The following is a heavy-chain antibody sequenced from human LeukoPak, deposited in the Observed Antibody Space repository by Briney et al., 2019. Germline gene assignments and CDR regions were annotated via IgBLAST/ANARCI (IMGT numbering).Heavy chain of an antibody. CDR1: GYTFTGYY. CDR3: ARVQGYYYYGMDV. Sequence: ASVKVSFKASGYTFTGYYMHWVRQAPGQGLEWMGIINPSGGSTSYAQKFQGRVTMTRDTSTSTVYMELSSLRSEDTAVYYCARVQGYYYYGMDVWGQGTTVTVSS. J-gene: IGHJ6*02. CDR2: INPSGGST. V-gene: IGHV1-46*01.